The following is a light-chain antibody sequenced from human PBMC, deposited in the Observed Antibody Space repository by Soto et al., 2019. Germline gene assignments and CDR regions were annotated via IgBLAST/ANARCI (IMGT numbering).Light chain of an antibody. V-gene: IGLV2-14*01. J-gene: IGLJ3*02. CDR1: SSDVGGYKY. Sequence: QSALTQPASVSGSPGQSITISCTGTSSDVGGYKYVSWYQQHPDKAPKLIIFEVSNRPSGISSRFSGSKSGNTASLTISGLQADDEADYYCSSYVGNNNLVFGGGTKLTVL. CDR2: EVS. CDR3: SSYVGNNNLV.